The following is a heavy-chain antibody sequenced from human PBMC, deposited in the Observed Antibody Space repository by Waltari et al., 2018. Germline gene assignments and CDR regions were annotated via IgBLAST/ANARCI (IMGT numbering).Heavy chain of an antibody. J-gene: IGHJ2*01. CDR2: FDPEDGET. CDR1: GYTLTELS. V-gene: IGHV1-24*01. CDR3: ATEPFYCTNGVCYRYWYFDL. D-gene: IGHD2-8*01. Sequence: QVQLVQSGAEVKKPGASVKVSCKVSGYTLTELSMHWVRQAPGKGLEWMGGFDPEDGETIYAQKFQGRVTMTEDTSTDTAYMELSSLRSEDTAVYYCATEPFYCTNGVCYRYWYFDLWGRGTLVTVSS.